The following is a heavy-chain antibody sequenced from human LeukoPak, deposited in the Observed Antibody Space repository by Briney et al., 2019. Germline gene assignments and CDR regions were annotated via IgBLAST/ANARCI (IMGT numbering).Heavy chain of an antibody. CDR1: GYTFTSYG. D-gene: IGHD3-22*01. CDR2: ISAYNGNT. V-gene: IGHV1-18*01. J-gene: IGHJ4*02. Sequence: GASVKVSCKAYGYTFTSYGISWVRQAPGQGLEWMGWISAYNGNTNYAQKLQGRVTMTTDTSTSTAYMELRSLRSDDTAVYYCSRVSRAEYYYDSSGYSRFDYWGQGTLVTVSS. CDR3: SRVSRAEYYYDSSGYSRFDY.